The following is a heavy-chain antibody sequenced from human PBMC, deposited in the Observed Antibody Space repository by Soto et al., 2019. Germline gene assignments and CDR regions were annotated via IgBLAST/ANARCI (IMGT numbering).Heavy chain of an antibody. V-gene: IGHV4-59*08. D-gene: IGHD5-18*01. CDR1: GGSISSYY. CDR3: ARHLSYSYDFNDAFDI. J-gene: IGHJ3*02. CDR2: IYYSGST. Sequence: QVQLQESGPGLVKPSETLSLTCTVSGGSISSYYWSWLRQPPGKGLEWIGYIYYSGSTNYNPSLKSRVTIAVDTPKNQFSLKLSSVTAADTAVYYCARHLSYSYDFNDAFDIWFQGTMVTV.